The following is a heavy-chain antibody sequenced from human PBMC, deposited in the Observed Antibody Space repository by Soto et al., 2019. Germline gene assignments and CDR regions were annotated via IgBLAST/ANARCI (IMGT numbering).Heavy chain of an antibody. CDR1: GFTFSSYA. V-gene: IGHV3-30-3*01. CDR3: AREYSGYDIYFDY. J-gene: IGHJ4*02. Sequence: QVQLVESGGGVVQPGRSLRLSCAASGFTFSSYAMHWVRQAPGKGLEWVAVISYDGSNKYYADSVKGRFTISRDNSKNTLYLQMNSLRAEDTAVYYCAREYSGYDIYFDYWGQGTVVTVSP. CDR2: ISYDGSNK. D-gene: IGHD5-12*01.